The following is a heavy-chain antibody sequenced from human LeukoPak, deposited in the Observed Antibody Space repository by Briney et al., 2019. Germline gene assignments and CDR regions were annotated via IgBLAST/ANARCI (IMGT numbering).Heavy chain of an antibody. D-gene: IGHD3-10*01. CDR2: LYNSGNT. CDR1: GGSISSYY. CDR3: AREERYRGGLDV. J-gene: IGHJ3*01. V-gene: IGHV4-4*08. Sequence: ASETLSLTCTVSGGSISSYYWNWIRQPPGKGLEWIGYLYNSGNTNYNPSLKSRVTISVDTSKNQFSLKLSSVTAADTASCYCAREERYRGGLDVWGRGTMVTVSS.